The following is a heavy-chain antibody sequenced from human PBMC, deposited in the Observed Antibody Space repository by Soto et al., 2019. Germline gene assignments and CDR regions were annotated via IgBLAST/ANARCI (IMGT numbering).Heavy chain of an antibody. J-gene: IGHJ4*02. CDR1: GCSISSYY. Sequence: PSETLSLTCTFSGCSISSYYWSWIRQPPGKGLEWIGYIYYSGSTNYNPSLKSRVTISVDTSKNQFSLKLSSVTAADTAVYYCARGRAVAVNFDYWGQGTLVTVSS. CDR3: ARGRAVAVNFDY. D-gene: IGHD6-19*01. V-gene: IGHV4-59*01. CDR2: IYYSGST.